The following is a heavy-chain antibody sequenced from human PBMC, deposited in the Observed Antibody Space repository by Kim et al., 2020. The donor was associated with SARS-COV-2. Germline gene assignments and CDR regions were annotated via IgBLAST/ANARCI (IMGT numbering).Heavy chain of an antibody. CDR2: IYYSGST. D-gene: IGHD6-19*01. V-gene: IGHV4-59*13. J-gene: IGHJ4*02. Sequence: SETLSLTCTVSGGSISSYYWSWIRQPPGKGLEWIGYIYYSGSTNYNPSLKSRVTISVDTSKNQFSLKLSSVTAADTAVYYYARGAEAHSSGWWDYWGQGTLVTVSS. CDR3: ARGAEAHSSGWWDY. CDR1: GGSISSYY.